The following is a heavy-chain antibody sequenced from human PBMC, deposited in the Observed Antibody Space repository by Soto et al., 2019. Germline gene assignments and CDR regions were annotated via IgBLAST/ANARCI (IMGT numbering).Heavy chain of an antibody. D-gene: IGHD4-17*01. Sequence: LSLTCTVSGDSVSKYYWNWIRQPAGKGLEWIGRIHSTRSPNYNPSLKSRVTMSVDASKNQFSLKLNLTSVTAADTAVYYCARSPAYGDYANPDTWGQGTLVTVSS. CDR2: IHSTRSP. V-gene: IGHV4-4*07. CDR3: ARSPAYGDYANPDT. CDR1: GDSVSKYY. J-gene: IGHJ5*02.